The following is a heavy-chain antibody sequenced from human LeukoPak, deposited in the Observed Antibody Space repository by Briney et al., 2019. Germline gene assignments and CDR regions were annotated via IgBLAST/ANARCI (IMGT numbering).Heavy chain of an antibody. J-gene: IGHJ5*02. V-gene: IGHV4-34*01. D-gene: IGHD2-15*01. Sequence: PSETLSLTCAVYGGSFSGYYWSWIRQPPGKGLEWIGEINHSGSTNYNPSLKSRVTITVDTSKNQFSLKLSSVTAADTAVYYCARDSDVAGWFDPWGQGTLVTVSS. CDR2: INHSGST. CDR3: ARDSDVAGWFDP. CDR1: GGSFSGYY.